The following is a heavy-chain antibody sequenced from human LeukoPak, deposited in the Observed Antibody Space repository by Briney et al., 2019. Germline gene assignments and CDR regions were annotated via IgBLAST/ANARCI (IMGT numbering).Heavy chain of an antibody. Sequence: SETLSLTCTVSGGSISSYYWSWIRQPPGKGLEWIGYIYYSGSTNYNPSLKSRVTISVDTSKNQFSLKLCSVTAADTAVYYCARGVRNYYDSSGYYPFDYWGQGTLVTVSS. V-gene: IGHV4-59*01. J-gene: IGHJ4*02. CDR1: GGSISSYY. D-gene: IGHD3-22*01. CDR2: IYYSGST. CDR3: ARGVRNYYDSSGYYPFDY.